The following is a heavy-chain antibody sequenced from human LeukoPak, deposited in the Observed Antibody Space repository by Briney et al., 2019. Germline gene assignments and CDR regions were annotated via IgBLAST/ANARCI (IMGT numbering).Heavy chain of an antibody. Sequence: PGGSLRLSCAASGFTVSSNYMSWVRRAPGKGLEWVSVIYSGGSTYYADSVKGRFTISRDNSKNTLYLQMNSLRAEDTAVYYCARVNTGNFDYWGQGTLVTVSS. J-gene: IGHJ4*02. CDR2: IYSGGST. D-gene: IGHD4-17*01. CDR1: GFTVSSNY. CDR3: ARVNTGNFDY. V-gene: IGHV3-53*01.